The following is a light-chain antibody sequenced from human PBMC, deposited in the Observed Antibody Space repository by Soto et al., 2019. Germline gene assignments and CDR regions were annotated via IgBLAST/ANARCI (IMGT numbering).Light chain of an antibody. V-gene: IGLV2-23*03. CDR3: CSYAGSSTFVV. J-gene: IGLJ2*01. CDR1: SSDVGSYNL. Sequence: QSALTQPASVSGSPGQSITISCTGTSSDVGSYNLVSWYQQHPGKAPKLMIYEGSKRPSGVSNRFSDSKSGNTASLTISGLQVEDEADYYCCSYAGSSTFVVFGGGTKLTVL. CDR2: EGS.